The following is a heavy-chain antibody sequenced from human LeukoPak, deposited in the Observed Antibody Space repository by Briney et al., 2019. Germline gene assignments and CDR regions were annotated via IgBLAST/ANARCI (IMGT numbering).Heavy chain of an antibody. V-gene: IGHV4-38-2*01. CDR3: ARASGLGGSSPGAWGAIFDY. J-gene: IGHJ4*02. CDR2: IYHSGST. D-gene: IGHD1-26*01. Sequence: PSETLSLTCAVSGYSISSGYYWGWIRQPPGKGLEWIGSIYHSGSTYYNPSLKSRVTISVDTSKNQFSLKLSSVTAADTAVYYCARASGLGGSSPGAWGAIFDYWGQGALVTVSS. CDR1: GYSISSGYY.